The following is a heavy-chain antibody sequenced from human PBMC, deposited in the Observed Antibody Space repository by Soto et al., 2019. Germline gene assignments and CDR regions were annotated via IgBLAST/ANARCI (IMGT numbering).Heavy chain of an antibody. CDR2: INGDGDYT. J-gene: IGHJ4*02. Sequence: GGSLRLSCAASGFSFSSYWMHWLRQVPGKGLVWVSRINGDGDYTNYADSVKGRFTISRDNSKNTLYLQMNSLRAEDTAVCYCARAPGYGMYYFDYWGQGTLVTVSS. CDR3: ARAPGYGMYYFDY. CDR1: GFSFSSYW. D-gene: IGHD5-18*01. V-gene: IGHV3-74*01.